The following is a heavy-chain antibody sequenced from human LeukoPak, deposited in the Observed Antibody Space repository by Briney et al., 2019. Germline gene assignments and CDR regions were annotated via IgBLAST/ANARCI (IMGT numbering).Heavy chain of an antibody. D-gene: IGHD3-22*01. V-gene: IGHV4-38-2*02. J-gene: IGHJ3*02. Sequence: SETLSLTCTVSGDSMRSSDDWGWIRQPPGKGLEWIGSIYDSGSTYYNPSLKSRVTISVDTSKNQFSLKLSSVTAADTAVYYCARAYYYDSSGYYPGAFDIWGQGTLVTVSS. CDR1: GDSMRSSDD. CDR2: IYDSGST. CDR3: ARAYYYDSSGYYPGAFDI.